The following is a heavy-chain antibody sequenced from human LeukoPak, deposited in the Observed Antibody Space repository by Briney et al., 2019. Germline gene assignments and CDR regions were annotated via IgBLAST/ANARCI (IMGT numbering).Heavy chain of an antibody. Sequence: GGSLRLSCAASGFTFSSYSKNWVRQAPGKGLEWVSYISSSSSTIYYADSVKGRFTISRDNAENSLYLQMNSLRAEDTAVYYCARSLTIFGVVIGYWGQGTLVTVSS. J-gene: IGHJ4*02. V-gene: IGHV3-48*01. CDR2: ISSSSSTI. D-gene: IGHD3-3*01. CDR3: ARSLTIFGVVIGY. CDR1: GFTFSSYS.